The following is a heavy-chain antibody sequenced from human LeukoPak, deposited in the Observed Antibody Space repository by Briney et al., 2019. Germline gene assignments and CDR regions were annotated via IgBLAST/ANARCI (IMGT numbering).Heavy chain of an antibody. D-gene: IGHD3-10*01. CDR3: ARLITMVRGAYYFDY. J-gene: IGHJ4*02. V-gene: IGHV1-2*02. CDR1: RYTFTGYY. Sequence: ASVKVSCKASRYTFTGYYMHWVRQAPGQGLEWMGWINPNSGGTNYAQKFQGRVTMTRDTSISTAYMELSRLRSDDTAVYYCARLITMVRGAYYFDYWGQGTLVTVSS. CDR2: INPNSGGT.